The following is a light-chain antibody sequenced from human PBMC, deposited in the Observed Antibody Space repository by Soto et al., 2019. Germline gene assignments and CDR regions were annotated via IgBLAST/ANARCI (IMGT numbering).Light chain of an antibody. CDR1: QSISSY. CDR3: QQSYSTPRT. V-gene: IGKV1-39*01. CDR2: AAS. J-gene: IGKJ1*01. Sequence: DIQMTQSPSSLSAPVGDRVTITCRASQSISSYLNWYQQKPGKAPKLLIDAASSLQSGVPSRFSGSGSGTDFTLTISSLQPEDFATYYCQQSYSTPRTFGQGTKVEIK.